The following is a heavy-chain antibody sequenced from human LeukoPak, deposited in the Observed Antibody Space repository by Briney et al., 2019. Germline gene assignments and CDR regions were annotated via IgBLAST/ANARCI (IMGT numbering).Heavy chain of an antibody. CDR2: INPSGGST. CDR3: AREGTDYGDRTNCFDY. D-gene: IGHD4-17*01. Sequence: ATVKVSCKASGYTFTTYYMHWVRQAPGQGLEWMGIINPSGGSTIYAQKFQGRVTMTRDMSTRTVYMELSSLRSEDTAVYYCAREGTDYGDRTNCFDYWGQGTLVTVSS. J-gene: IGHJ4*02. CDR1: GYTFTTYY. V-gene: IGHV1-46*01.